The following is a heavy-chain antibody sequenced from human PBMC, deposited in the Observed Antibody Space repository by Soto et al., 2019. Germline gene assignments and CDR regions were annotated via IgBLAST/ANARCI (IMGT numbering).Heavy chain of an antibody. CDR1: GFTFSNYW. CDR2: IKQDGSEK. Sequence: GGSLRLSCAASGFTFSNYWMSWVRQAPGKGLEWVANIKQDGSEKYYVDSVQGRFTLSRDNAKNSLYLQMNSLRAEDMAVYYCAREMIAAPGMYNDYYYYYYLDVWGKGTTVTVSS. D-gene: IGHD6-13*01. J-gene: IGHJ6*03. V-gene: IGHV3-7*01. CDR3: AREMIAAPGMYNDYYYYYYLDV.